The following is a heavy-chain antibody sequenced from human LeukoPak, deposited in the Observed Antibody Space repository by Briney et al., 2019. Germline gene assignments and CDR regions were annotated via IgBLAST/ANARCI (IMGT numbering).Heavy chain of an antibody. Sequence: GGSLRLSCVASGFTFSDHYMDWVRQAPGKGLEWVGRSRNKVNGYSTVYAAPVKSRFTISRDDSGNSLYLQMNSLETEDTAVYYCTRGAGSTAVMGDMTYYYPMDVWGQGTTVTVSS. D-gene: IGHD1-26*01. V-gene: IGHV3-72*01. CDR1: GFTFSDHY. CDR2: SRNKVNGYST. J-gene: IGHJ6*02. CDR3: TRGAGSTAVMGDMTYYYPMDV.